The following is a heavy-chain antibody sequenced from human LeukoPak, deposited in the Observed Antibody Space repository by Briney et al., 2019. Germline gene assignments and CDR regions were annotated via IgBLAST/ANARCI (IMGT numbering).Heavy chain of an antibody. CDR1: GGSMSSYY. Sequence: PSETLSLTCSVSGGSMSSYYWSWIRQSPGKGLEWIGYIYHSGSTDYNSSLKSRVTISEDTSKKQFSLKVSSVTAADTAVYYCARQYLSMVRGVLASYYYYYMDVWGKGTTVTISS. J-gene: IGHJ6*03. D-gene: IGHD3-10*01. CDR3: ARQYLSMVRGVLASYYYYYMDV. V-gene: IGHV4-59*01. CDR2: IYHSGST.